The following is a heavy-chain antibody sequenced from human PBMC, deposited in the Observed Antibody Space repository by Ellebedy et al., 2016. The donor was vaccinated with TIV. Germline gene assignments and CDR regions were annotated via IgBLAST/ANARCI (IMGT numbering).Heavy chain of an antibody. J-gene: IGHJ6*02. D-gene: IGHD3-10*01. V-gene: IGHV3-23*01. CDR3: AKSRGRGLITNYDYGMDV. CDR1: RFTFSNYW. Sequence: PGGSLTLSCSASRFTFSNYWMHWVRQAPGKGLEWVSAISATGCITFYSDSVKGRFTIYRDNSKNTLYVQMNSLRAEDTALYYCAKSRGRGLITNYDYGMDVWGHGTTVTVSS. CDR2: ISATGCIT.